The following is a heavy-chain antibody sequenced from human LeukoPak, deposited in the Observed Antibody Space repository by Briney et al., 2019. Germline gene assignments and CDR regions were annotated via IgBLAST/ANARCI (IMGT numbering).Heavy chain of an antibody. CDR1: GFTFSSYE. J-gene: IGHJ4*02. Sequence: GGSLRLSCAASGFTFSSYEMNWVRQGPGKGLEWVAVIWYDGSNKYYADSVKGRFTISRDNSKNTLYLQMNSLRAEDTAVYYCARDRYYDSSGISLPPYWGQGTLVTVSS. V-gene: IGHV3-33*08. D-gene: IGHD3-22*01. CDR2: IWYDGSNK. CDR3: ARDRYYDSSGISLPPY.